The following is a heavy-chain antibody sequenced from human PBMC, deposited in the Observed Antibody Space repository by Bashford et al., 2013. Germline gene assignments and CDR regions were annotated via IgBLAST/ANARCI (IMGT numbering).Heavy chain of an antibody. D-gene: IGHD5-24*01. CDR3: ARERWLESEGINYYYGLDV. V-gene: IGHV3-33*05. J-gene: IGHJ6*02. Sequence: VRQAPGKGLDWVALISYDGSMEFYADSVEGRFTISRDNSKNTVYLQMNSLRAEDTAVYYCARERWLESEGINYYYGLDVWGQGTTGRPSP. CDR2: ISYDGSME.